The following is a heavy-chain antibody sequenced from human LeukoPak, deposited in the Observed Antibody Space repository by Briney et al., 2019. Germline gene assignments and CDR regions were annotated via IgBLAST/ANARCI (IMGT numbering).Heavy chain of an antibody. CDR3: ARFLRYCSGGSCLNWFDP. J-gene: IGHJ5*02. V-gene: IGHV1-8*02. CDR1: GGTFSSYA. CDR2: MNPNSGNT. D-gene: IGHD2-15*01. Sequence: ASVKVSCKASGGTFSSYAINWVRQATGQGLEWMGWMNPNSGNTGYAQKFQGRVTMTRNTSISTAYMELSSLRSEDTAVYYCARFLRYCSGGSCLNWFDPWGQGTLVTVSS.